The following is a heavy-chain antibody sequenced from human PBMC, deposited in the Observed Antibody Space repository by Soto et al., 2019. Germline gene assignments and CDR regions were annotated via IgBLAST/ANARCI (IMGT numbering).Heavy chain of an antibody. V-gene: IGHV4-34*01. D-gene: IGHD2-8*02. CDR1: GGSFSGYD. CDR3: ARDKITGLFDY. CDR2: INHSGSS. Sequence: SETLSLTCTVYGGSFSGYDWTWIRQPPGTGLEWIGEINHSGSSNYNPSLKSRVTISVDTSKNQFSLKLTSVTAADTAVYYCARDKITGLFDYWGQGTLVTVSS. J-gene: IGHJ4*02.